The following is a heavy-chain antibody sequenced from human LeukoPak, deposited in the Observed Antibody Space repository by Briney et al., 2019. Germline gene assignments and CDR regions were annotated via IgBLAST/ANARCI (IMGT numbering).Heavy chain of an antibody. J-gene: IGHJ5*02. CDR1: GGSCDDYY. CDR3: ARGRDRSKAGDL. Sequence: SETLSLTCDVYGGSCDDYYCGWIRQPPGKGLEWIGEIHPHGIFYYNSSLMSRVTISIDTSKSRFSLRLTSVTAADTAFYFCARGRDRSKAGDLWGQGGLVTVSS. V-gene: IGHV4-34*01. CDR2: IHPHGIF. D-gene: IGHD5-24*01.